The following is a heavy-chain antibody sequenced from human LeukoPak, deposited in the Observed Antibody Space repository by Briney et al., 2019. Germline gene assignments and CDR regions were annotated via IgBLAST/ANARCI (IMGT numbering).Heavy chain of an antibody. CDR3: ARERRAFDP. V-gene: IGHV1-18*01. CDR2: ISPHTGDI. Sequence: ASVKVSCKASGYTFSSHGIIWVRQAPGQGLEWISWISPHTGDIDYAQTLQGRVTVTTDTSTNTPYMELRSLRFEDTSVYYCARERRAFDPWGQGTLVTVPS. J-gene: IGHJ5*02. CDR1: GYTFSSHG.